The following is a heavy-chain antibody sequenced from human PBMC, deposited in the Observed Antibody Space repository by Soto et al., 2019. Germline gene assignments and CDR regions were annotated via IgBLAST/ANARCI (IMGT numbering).Heavy chain of an antibody. CDR2: ISGSGVST. V-gene: IGHV3-23*01. CDR3: AKEHHYSSSWSEFDY. CDR1: GFTFSSYA. Sequence: EVQLLGSGGGLAQPGGSLRLSCAASGFTFSSYAMSWVRQAPGKGLEWVSAISGSGVSTYYADSVKGRFTISRDNSKNTRYLQMNSLRAEDTAVYYCAKEHHYSSSWSEFDYWGQGTLVTVSS. D-gene: IGHD6-13*01. J-gene: IGHJ4*02.